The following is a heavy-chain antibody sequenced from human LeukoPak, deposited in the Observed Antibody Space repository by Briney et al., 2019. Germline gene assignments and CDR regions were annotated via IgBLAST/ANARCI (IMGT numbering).Heavy chain of an antibody. CDR3: VRKAGDCTEVPLLAY. J-gene: IGHJ4*02. CDR2: ISYEGTKK. V-gene: IGHV3-30*14. CDR1: GFTFNSCA. Sequence: GRSLRLSCTTSGFTFNSCAFHWVRQAPGTGLEWVAVISYEGTKKYYADSVKGRFTISRENSKTTLCLQMIRQRGAEPAVNECVRKAGDCTEVPLLAYWGQGTLVAVSS. D-gene: IGHD2-21*02.